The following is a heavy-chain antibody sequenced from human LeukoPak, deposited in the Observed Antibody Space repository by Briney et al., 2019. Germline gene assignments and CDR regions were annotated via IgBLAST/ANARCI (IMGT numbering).Heavy chain of an antibody. CDR1: GFTFSSYG. CDR2: IWYDGSNK. V-gene: IGHV3-33*01. D-gene: IGHD6-13*01. Sequence: PGGSLRLSCAASGFTFSSYGMHWVRQAPGKGLEWVAVIWYDGSNKYYADSVKGRFTISRDNSKNTLYLQMNSLRAEDTAVYYCARGQQQLGLFDYWGQGTLVTVSS. CDR3: ARGQQQLGLFDY. J-gene: IGHJ4*02.